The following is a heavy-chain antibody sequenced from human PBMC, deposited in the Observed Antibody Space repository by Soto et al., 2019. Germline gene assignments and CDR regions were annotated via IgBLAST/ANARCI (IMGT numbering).Heavy chain of an antibody. V-gene: IGHV5-51*01. J-gene: IGHJ4*02. CDR2: IYPGDSDT. D-gene: IGHD3-22*01. CDR1: GYSFTSYW. Sequence: EVQLVQSGAEVKKPGESLKISCKGSGYSFTSYWIGWVRQMPGKGLEWMGIIYPGDSDTRYSPSFQGQVTISADKSISTAYLQWSSRKASDTAMYYCARHSSSLTYYYDSSGYYPDDYWGQGTLVTVSS. CDR3: ARHSSSLTYYYDSSGYYPDDY.